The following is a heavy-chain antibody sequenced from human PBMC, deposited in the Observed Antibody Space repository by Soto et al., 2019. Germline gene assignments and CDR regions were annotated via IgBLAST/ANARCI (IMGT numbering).Heavy chain of an antibody. V-gene: IGHV4-34*01. CDR3: ARRNDFWSGSYYFDY. CDR1: GGSFSGYY. J-gene: IGHJ4*02. D-gene: IGHD3-3*01. CDR2: INHSGST. Sequence: PSETLSLTCAVYGGSFSGYYWSWIRQPPGKGLEWIGEINHSGSTNYNPSLKSRVTISVDTSKNQVSLKLSSVTAADTAMYYCARRNDFWSGSYYFDYWGQGTLVTVSS.